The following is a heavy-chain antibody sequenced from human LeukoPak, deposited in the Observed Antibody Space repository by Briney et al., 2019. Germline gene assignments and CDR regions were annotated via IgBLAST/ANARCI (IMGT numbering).Heavy chain of an antibody. CDR3: AKDPRYYDISTATYYYYYYMDV. CDR2: VSYDGSNK. CDR1: GFTFSSYG. D-gene: IGHD3-9*01. V-gene: IGHV3-30*18. J-gene: IGHJ6*03. Sequence: GGSLRLSCAASGFTFSSYGMHWVRQAPGKGLEWVAVVSYDGSNKYYADSVKGRFTISRDNSKNTLYLQMNSLRAEDTAVYYCAKDPRYYDISTATYYYYYYMDVWGKGTTVTISS.